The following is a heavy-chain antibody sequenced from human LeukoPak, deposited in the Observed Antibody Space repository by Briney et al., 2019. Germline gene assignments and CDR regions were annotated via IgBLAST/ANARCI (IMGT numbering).Heavy chain of an antibody. CDR3: ASLLTVTTGY. D-gene: IGHD4-17*01. CDR2: ISYDGSNK. Sequence: PGRSLRLSCAASGFTFSSYAMHWVRQAPGKGLEWVAVISYDGSNKYYADSVKGRFTISRDNSKNTLYLQMNSPRAEDTAVYYCASLLTVTTGYWGQGTLVTVSS. V-gene: IGHV3-30*04. CDR1: GFTFSSYA. J-gene: IGHJ4*02.